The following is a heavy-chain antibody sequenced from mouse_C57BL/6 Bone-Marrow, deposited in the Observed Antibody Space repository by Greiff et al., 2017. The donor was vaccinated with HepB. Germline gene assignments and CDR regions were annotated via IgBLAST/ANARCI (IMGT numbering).Heavy chain of an antibody. CDR2: IRNKANGYTT. V-gene: IGHV7-3*01. CDR1: GFTFTDYY. J-gene: IGHJ4*01. Sequence: EVNLVESGGGLVQPGGSLSLSCAASGFTFTDYYMSWVRQPPGKALEWLGFIRNKANGYTTEYSASVKGRFTISRDNSQSILYLQMNALRAEDSATYYCARAMVTTAMGYWGQGTSVTVSS. D-gene: IGHD2-2*01. CDR3: ARAMVTTAMGY.